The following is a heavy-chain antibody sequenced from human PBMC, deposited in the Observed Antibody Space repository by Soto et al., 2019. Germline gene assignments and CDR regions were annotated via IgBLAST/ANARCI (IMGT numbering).Heavy chain of an antibody. CDR3: VRGVVVVVGSTAENFDH. Sequence: GGSLRLSCVTSGFTFTEYSMNWVRQAPGKGLEWVSYISYSGETKYYADSLKGRYAISRDDAKNSVYLQMNSLRDEDTAFYYCVRGVVVVVGSTAENFDHWGQGTLVTAPQ. CDR1: GFTFTEYS. J-gene: IGHJ4*02. CDR2: ISYSGETK. V-gene: IGHV3-48*02. D-gene: IGHD2-15*01.